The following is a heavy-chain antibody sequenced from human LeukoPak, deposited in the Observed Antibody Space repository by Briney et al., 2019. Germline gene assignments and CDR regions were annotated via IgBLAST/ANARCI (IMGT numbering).Heavy chain of an antibody. CDR1: GFAFSSYE. V-gene: IGHV3-48*03. CDR2: ISSSGNTI. Sequence: GGSLRLSCAASGFAFSSYEMNWVRQAPGKGLEWVSYISSSGNTIYYADSVKGRFTISRDNAKNSLYLQMNSLRAEDTAVYYCAREGAYYFDCWGQGTLVTVSS. CDR3: AREGAYYFDC. D-gene: IGHD3-16*01. J-gene: IGHJ4*02.